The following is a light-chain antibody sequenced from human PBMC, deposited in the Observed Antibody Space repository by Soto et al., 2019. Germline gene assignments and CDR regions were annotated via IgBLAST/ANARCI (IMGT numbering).Light chain of an antibody. Sequence: EIVLTQSPGTLSLSPGERATLSCRASQSVSSRLAWYQQRPGQAPRLLISGASSRATGIPDRFSGSGSGTDFTLPISRLEPEDFALYYCQHYAHNSPITFGQGTRLEIK. CDR2: GAS. CDR3: QHYAHNSPIT. CDR1: QSVSSR. J-gene: IGKJ5*01. V-gene: IGKV3-20*01.